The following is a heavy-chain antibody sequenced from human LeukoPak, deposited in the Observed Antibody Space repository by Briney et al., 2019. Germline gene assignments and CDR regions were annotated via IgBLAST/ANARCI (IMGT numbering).Heavy chain of an antibody. J-gene: IGHJ4*02. CDR3: ARAYWYDSRGYFNH. D-gene: IGHD3-22*01. CDR2: IYHSGGT. Sequence: SETLSLTCTVSGYSISSGYYWGWIRQPPGKGLEWIGSIYHSGGTNYNPSLKSRVTISVDTSKNQVSLKLSSVTAADTAMYYCARAYWYDSRGYFNHWGQGTLVTVSS. V-gene: IGHV4-38-2*02. CDR1: GYSISSGYY.